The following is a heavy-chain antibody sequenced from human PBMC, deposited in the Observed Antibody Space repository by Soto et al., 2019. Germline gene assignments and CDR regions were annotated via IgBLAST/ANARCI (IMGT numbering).Heavy chain of an antibody. J-gene: IGHJ6*02. Sequence: QVQLVQPGAEVKKPGSSVKVSCKASGDTFSTYTITWMRQAPGQGLEWLGGIIPTSATSNYAQKFQGRVKITADDSTSTADMALRSLRAEDTAVYYCAREGLVLVPATVNSDYYYSAMDVWGQGTTVTVSS. V-gene: IGHV1-69*12. CDR1: GDTFSTYT. D-gene: IGHD2-2*01. CDR3: AREGLVLVPATVNSDYYYSAMDV. CDR2: IIPTSATS.